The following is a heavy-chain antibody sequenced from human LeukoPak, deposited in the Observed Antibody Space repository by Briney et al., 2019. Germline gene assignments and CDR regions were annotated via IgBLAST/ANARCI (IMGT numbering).Heavy chain of an antibody. Sequence: GASVTVSCKASGYTFTSYGISWVRQAPGQGLEWMGRIIPILGIANYAQKFQGRVTITADKSTSTAYMELSSLRSEDTAVYYCARATTLTTVKLTGHGMDVWGQGTTVTVSS. D-gene: IGHD4-11*01. J-gene: IGHJ6*02. CDR3: ARATTLTTVKLTGHGMDV. CDR1: GYTFTSYG. CDR2: IIPILGIA. V-gene: IGHV1-69*04.